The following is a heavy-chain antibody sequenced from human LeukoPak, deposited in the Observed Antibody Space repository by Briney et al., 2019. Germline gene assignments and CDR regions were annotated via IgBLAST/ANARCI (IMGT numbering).Heavy chain of an antibody. CDR1: GFTIGDYS. CDR2: IRGKAYGGTT. J-gene: IGHJ5*02. Sequence: AGGSLRLSCTASGFTIGDYSMSWVRQAPGKGLEWVGFIRGKAYGGTTDYAASVKGRFTISRDDSKTVAYLQMNSLKTEDTAVYYCARDSSGSNWNWFDPWGQGTLVTVSS. D-gene: IGHD3-22*01. V-gene: IGHV3-49*04. CDR3: ARDSSGSNWNWFDP.